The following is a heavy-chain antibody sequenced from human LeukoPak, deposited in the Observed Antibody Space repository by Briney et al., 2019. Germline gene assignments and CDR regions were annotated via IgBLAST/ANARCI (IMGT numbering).Heavy chain of an antibody. CDR3: AGDFWSGYYFRD. D-gene: IGHD3-3*01. Sequence: SETLSLTCAVYGGSFSGYYWSWIRQPPGEGLEWIGEINHSGSTNYNPSLKSRVTISVDTSKNQFSLKLSSVTAADTAVYYCAGDFWSGYYFRDWGQGTLVTVSS. J-gene: IGHJ4*02. CDR1: GGSFSGYY. CDR2: INHSGST. V-gene: IGHV4-34*01.